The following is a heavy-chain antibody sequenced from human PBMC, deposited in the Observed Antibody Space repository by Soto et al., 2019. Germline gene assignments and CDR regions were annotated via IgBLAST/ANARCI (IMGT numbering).Heavy chain of an antibody. J-gene: IGHJ5*02. CDR2: IYYSGST. Sequence: PSETLSLTCTVSGGSISSGGYYWSWIRQHPGKGLEWIGYIYYSGSTYYNPSLKSRVTISVDTSKNQFSLKLSSVTAADTAVYYCARDIPGVVVPAAISHWFDPWGQGTLVTAPQ. V-gene: IGHV4-31*03. CDR3: ARDIPGVVVPAAISHWFDP. D-gene: IGHD2-2*02. CDR1: GGSISSGGYY.